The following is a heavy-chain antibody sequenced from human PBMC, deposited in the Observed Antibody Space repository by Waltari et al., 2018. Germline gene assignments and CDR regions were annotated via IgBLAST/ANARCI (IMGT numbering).Heavy chain of an antibody. J-gene: IGHJ4*02. CDR3: ARSLAYCSSTSCFGFDY. Sequence: VQLVQSGAEVKKPGASVKVSCKASGYTFTSYDINWVRQATGQGLEWMGGIIPICSTANYAQKFQGRVTSTTDESTSTAYMELSSLRSEDTAVYYCARSLAYCSSTSCFGFDYCGQGTLVTVSS. CDR2: IIPICSTA. V-gene: IGHV1-69*01. CDR1: GYTFTSYD. D-gene: IGHD2-2*01.